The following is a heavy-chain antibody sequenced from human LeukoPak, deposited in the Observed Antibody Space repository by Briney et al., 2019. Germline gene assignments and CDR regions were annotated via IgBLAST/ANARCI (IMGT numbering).Heavy chain of an antibody. D-gene: IGHD6-19*01. V-gene: IGHV4-34*01. CDR3: ARGLPYSSGWYFAY. CDR2: INHSGST. Sequence: PSETLSLTCAVYGGSFSGYYWSWIRQPPGKGLEWIGEINHSGSTNYNPSLKSRVTISVDTSKNQFSLKLSSVTAADTAVYYCARGLPYSSGWYFAYWGQGTLVTVSS. J-gene: IGHJ4*02. CDR1: GGSFSGYY.